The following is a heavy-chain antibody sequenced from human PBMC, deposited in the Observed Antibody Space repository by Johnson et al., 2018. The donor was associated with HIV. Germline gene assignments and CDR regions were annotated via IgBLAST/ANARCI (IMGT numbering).Heavy chain of an antibody. Sequence: VQLVESGGGVVQPGGSLRLSCSASGFSVSSNYKTWVRQAPGKGLEWVSVIGSADDTNYAGSVKGRFTISRENAKNSLFLQMNSPRAGDTALYYCARDESGSSWSFEIWGQGTMVTVSS. CDR3: ARDESGSSWSFEI. V-gene: IGHV3-13*01. CDR2: IGSADDT. J-gene: IGHJ3*02. CDR1: GFSVSSNY. D-gene: IGHD6-13*01.